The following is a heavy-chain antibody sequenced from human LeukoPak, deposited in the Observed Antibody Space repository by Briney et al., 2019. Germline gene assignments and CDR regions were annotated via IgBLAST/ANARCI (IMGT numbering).Heavy chain of an antibody. CDR2: ISYDGSSH. CDR1: GFNFNDYA. CDR3: AKDLGLGLVAGGPGTISS. J-gene: IGHJ5*02. D-gene: IGHD6-19*01. Sequence: HPGGSLRLSCAASGFNFNDYAMHWVRQAPGKGLDWVATISYDGSSHFLADSVKGRFTISRDKSKNTLDLQMNSLTTGDTAFYFCAKDLGLGLVAGGPGTISSWGQGTLVTVSS. V-gene: IGHV3-30*18.